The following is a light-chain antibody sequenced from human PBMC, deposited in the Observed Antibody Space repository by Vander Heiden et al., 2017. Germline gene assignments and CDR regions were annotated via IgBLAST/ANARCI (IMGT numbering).Light chain of an antibody. CDR3: ATWEDSMRGPL. CDR2: SNE. CDR1: SSHIRNNY. V-gene: IGLV1-47*02. Sequence: SVLTQPPSASRTPGQRVTISCSGGSSHIRNNYVYWYQHLPGAAPKLLIYSNEQRHAGVPDRFSGAKSGTSASMATSGRRAGDEADYYCATWEDSMRGPLFGGGTKLTVL. J-gene: IGLJ3*02.